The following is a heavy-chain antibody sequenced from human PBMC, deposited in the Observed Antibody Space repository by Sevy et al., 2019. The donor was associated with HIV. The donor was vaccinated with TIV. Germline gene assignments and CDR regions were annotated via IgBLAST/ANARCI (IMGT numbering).Heavy chain of an antibody. CDR3: AKVAKGAAAGPYDYYYGMDV. CDR2: ISGSGGST. J-gene: IGHJ6*02. D-gene: IGHD6-13*01. Sequence: GGSLRLSCAASGFTFSSYAMSWVRQAPGKGLEWVSAISGSGGSTYHADSVKGRFTISRDNSKNTLYLQMNSLRAEDTAVYYCAKVAKGAAAGPYDYYYGMDVWGQGTTVTVSS. CDR1: GFTFSSYA. V-gene: IGHV3-23*01.